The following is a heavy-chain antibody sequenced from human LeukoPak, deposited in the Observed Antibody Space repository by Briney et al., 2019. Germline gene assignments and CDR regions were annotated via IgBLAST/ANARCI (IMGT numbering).Heavy chain of an antibody. CDR2: LHYSGST. Sequence: SETLSLTCTVSGGAISSSSHYWAWIRQPPGKGLEWIGSLHYSGSTYHNPSLKSRVTISVDTSKNQFSLKLSSVTAADTAVYYCALIAAARFDYWGQGTLVTVSS. CDR3: ALIAAARFDY. CDR1: GGAISSSSHY. J-gene: IGHJ4*02. D-gene: IGHD6-13*01. V-gene: IGHV4-39*01.